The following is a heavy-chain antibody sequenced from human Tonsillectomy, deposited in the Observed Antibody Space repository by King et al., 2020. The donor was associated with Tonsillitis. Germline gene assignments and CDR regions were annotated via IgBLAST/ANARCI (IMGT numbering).Heavy chain of an antibody. CDR3: ARDYGSGGSYLFDY. CDR1: GGSISSYY. Sequence: QVQLQESGPGLVKPSETLSLTCTVSGGSISSYYWSWIRQPPGKGLEWIGYIYYSGSTNYNPSLKSRVTISVDTSKNQFSLKLSSVTAADTAVYYCARDYGSGGSYLFDYWGQGTLVPVSS. D-gene: IGHD2-15*01. V-gene: IGHV4-59*01. J-gene: IGHJ4*02. CDR2: IYYSGST.